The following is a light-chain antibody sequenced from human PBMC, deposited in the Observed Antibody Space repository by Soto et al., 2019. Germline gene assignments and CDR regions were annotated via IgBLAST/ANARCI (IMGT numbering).Light chain of an antibody. J-gene: IGKJ5*01. CDR1: QSIRTY. Sequence: DIQMTQSPSSLSASVGDRVTITCRASQSIRTYLNWYQQKPGKAPKLLIYAASSLQSGVPSRFSGSGSGTDFTLAIRTLQPDDFASYYYQLNYSYFTFGQLTR. CDR2: AAS. V-gene: IGKV1-39*01. CDR3: QLNYSYFT.